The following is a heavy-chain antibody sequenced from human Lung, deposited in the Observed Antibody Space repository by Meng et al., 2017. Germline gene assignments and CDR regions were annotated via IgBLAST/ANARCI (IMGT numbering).Heavy chain of an antibody. CDR1: GYTFTNYG. CDR2: INAYNGDT. J-gene: IGHJ4*02. D-gene: IGHD1-26*01. Sequence: QAQPVQSGGAVKKPGASVNVTCKASGYTFTNYGITWVRQAPGQGLEWMGWINAYNGDTNYAQTLQGRVTMTTDTSTSTAYMELRSLRSDDTAVYYCARVEVGITSGDYWGQGTLVTVSS. CDR3: ARVEVGITSGDY. V-gene: IGHV1-18*01.